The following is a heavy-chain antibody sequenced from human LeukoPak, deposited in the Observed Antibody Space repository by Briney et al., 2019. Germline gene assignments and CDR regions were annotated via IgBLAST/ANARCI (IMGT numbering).Heavy chain of an antibody. CDR3: ARFSSGLLDAFDI. Sequence: GGSLRLSCAASGFTFSGSAMHWVRQAPGKGLEWVGRIRSKANSYATVYAASGKGRFTISRDDSKNTAYLQMNSLRAEDTAVYYCARFSSGLLDAFDIWGQGTMVTVSS. CDR1: GFTFSGSA. CDR2: IRSKANSYAT. J-gene: IGHJ3*02. V-gene: IGHV3-73*01. D-gene: IGHD6-19*01.